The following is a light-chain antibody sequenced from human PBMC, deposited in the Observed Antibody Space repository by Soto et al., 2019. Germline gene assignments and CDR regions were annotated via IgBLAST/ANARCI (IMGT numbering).Light chain of an antibody. V-gene: IGKV3-20*01. Sequence: EIVLTQSPGTLSLSPGERATLSCRASQSVSSSYLAWCQQKPGQAPRLLIYGTSSRATAIPDRFSGSGSGTDFTLTISRLEPEDFEVYYCQQYGSSSWTFGQGTRWIS. CDR1: QSVSSSY. CDR3: QQYGSSSWT. J-gene: IGKJ1*01. CDR2: GTS.